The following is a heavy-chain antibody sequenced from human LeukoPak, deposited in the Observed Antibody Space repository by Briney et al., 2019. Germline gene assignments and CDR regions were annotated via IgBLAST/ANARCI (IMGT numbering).Heavy chain of an antibody. D-gene: IGHD3-9*01. CDR1: GFTFSSYA. CDR2: ISGSGGST. V-gene: IGHV3-23*01. J-gene: IGHJ3*02. CDR3: AKGKYFDWSYAFEI. Sequence: PGGSLRPSCAASGFTFSSYAMSWVRQAPGKGLEWVSAISGSGGSTYYADSVKGRFTISRDNSKNTLYLQMNSLRAEDTAIYHCAKGKYFDWSYAFEIWGQGTMITVSS.